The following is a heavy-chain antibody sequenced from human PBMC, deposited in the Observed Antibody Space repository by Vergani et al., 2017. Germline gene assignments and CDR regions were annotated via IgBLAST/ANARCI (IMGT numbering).Heavy chain of an antibody. D-gene: IGHD2-2*01. CDR1: GYTFSTYG. V-gene: IGHV1-18*01. Sequence: QVQLVQSGAEVKKPGASVKVSCKASGYTFSTYGISWVRQAPGQGLEWMGWISAYNGGTNYAQKFQGRVTMTRDTSISTAYMELSRLRSDDTAVYYCARDPAVPAAMGIDYWGQGTLVTVSS. CDR3: ARDPAVPAAMGIDY. J-gene: IGHJ4*02. CDR2: ISAYNGGT.